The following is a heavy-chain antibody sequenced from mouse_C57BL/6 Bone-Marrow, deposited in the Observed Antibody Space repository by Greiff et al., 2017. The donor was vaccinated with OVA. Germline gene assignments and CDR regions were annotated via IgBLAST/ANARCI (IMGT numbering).Heavy chain of an antibody. CDR2: ISDGGSYT. CDR1: GFTFSSYA. CDR3: ARYDGNYY. Sequence: EVKLMESGGGLVKPGGSLKLSCAASGFTFSSYAMSWVRQTPEKRLEWVATISDGGSYTYYPDNVKGRFTISRDTAKNNLYLQMSHLKSEDTAMYYCARYDGNYYWGQGTLVTVSA. V-gene: IGHV5-4*03. J-gene: IGHJ3*01. D-gene: IGHD2-1*01.